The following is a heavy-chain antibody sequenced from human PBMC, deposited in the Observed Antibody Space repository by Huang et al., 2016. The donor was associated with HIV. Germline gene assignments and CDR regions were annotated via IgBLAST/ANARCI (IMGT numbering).Heavy chain of an antibody. V-gene: IGHV4-39*01. J-gene: IGHJ6*03. Sequence: QLLLQESGPGLVKPSEALALTCDVSGGSIRSSDYHWGWIRQPPGKGLEWIGSIYDKGSTHYSPSLKSRVTIAVDTSKNLFFLNLTSMTAADTAVYYCARHREGPVAYYSGWGSHLNYMDVWGRGRTVTISS. CDR2: IYDKGST. CDR3: ARHREGPVAYYSGWGSHLNYMDV. CDR1: GGSIRSSDYH. D-gene: IGHD3-10*01.